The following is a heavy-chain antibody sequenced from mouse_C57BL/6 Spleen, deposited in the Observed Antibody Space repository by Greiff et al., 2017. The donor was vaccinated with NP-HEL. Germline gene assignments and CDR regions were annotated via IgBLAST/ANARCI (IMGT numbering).Heavy chain of an antibody. CDR1: GYTFTSYW. CDR2: IHPNSGST. V-gene: IGHV1-64*01. D-gene: IGHD1-1*01. Sequence: VQLQQPGAELVKPGASVKLSCKASGYTFTSYWMHWVKQRPGQGLEWIGMIHPNSGSTNYNEKFKSKATLTVDKSSSTAYMQLSSLTSEDSAVYYCARWVLYYGSSYWYFDVWGTGTTVTVSS. CDR3: ARWVLYYGSSYWYFDV. J-gene: IGHJ1*03.